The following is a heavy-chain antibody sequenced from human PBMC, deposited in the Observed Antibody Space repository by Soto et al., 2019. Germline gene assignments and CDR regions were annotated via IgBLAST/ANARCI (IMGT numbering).Heavy chain of an antibody. D-gene: IGHD6-13*01. Sequence: PSETLSLTCTVSGGSISSGGYYWSWIRQHPGKGLEWIGYIYYSGSTYYNPSLKSRVTISVDTSKNQFSLKLSSVTAADTAVYYCASDRYSSSWYAPSEYFQHWGQGTLVTVSS. J-gene: IGHJ1*01. CDR1: GGSISSGGYY. CDR3: ASDRYSSSWYAPSEYFQH. V-gene: IGHV4-31*03. CDR2: IYYSGST.